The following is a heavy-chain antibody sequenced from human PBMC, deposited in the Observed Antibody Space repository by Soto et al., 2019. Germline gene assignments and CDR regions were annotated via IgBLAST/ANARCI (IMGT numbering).Heavy chain of an antibody. D-gene: IGHD3-10*01. CDR2: ISYDGSNK. CDR1: GFTFSSYA. J-gene: IGHJ4*02. CDR3: ARVRSGSLLAEFDY. V-gene: IGHV3-30-3*01. Sequence: GWSLRLSCAASGFTFSSYAMHWVRQAPGKGLEWVAVISYDGSNKYYADSVKGRFTISRDNSKNTLYLQMNSLRAEDTAVYYCARVRSGSLLAEFDYWGQGTLVTVSS.